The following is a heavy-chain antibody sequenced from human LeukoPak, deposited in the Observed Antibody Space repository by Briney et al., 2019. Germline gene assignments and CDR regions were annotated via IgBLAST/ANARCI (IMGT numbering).Heavy chain of an antibody. V-gene: IGHV4-61*02. CDR2: IYTSGST. CDR1: GGSISSGSYY. D-gene: IGHD2-2*01. CDR3: ARGYCSSTSCYAYNWFDP. Sequence: SETLSLTCTVSGGSISSGSYYWSWIRQPAGKVLEWIGRIYTSGSTNYNPSLKSRVTISVDTSKNQFSLKLSSVTAADTAVYYCARGYCSSTSCYAYNWFDPWGQGTLVTVSS. J-gene: IGHJ5*02.